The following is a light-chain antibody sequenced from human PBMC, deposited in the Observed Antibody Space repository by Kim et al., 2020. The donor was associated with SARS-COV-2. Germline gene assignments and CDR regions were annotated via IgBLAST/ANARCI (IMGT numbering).Light chain of an antibody. CDR3: QQSHDFPYT. CDR2: DAS. J-gene: IGKJ2*01. V-gene: IGKV1-39*01. CDR1: QYVSSF. Sequence: DIQLTQSPSSLSASVGDRVTITCRASQYVSSFLNWYRQKPGKAPRLLIYDASSLQTGVPPRLSGSGSGTYFTLTISSLQPDDFATYFCQQSHDFPYTFGQGTKLEI.